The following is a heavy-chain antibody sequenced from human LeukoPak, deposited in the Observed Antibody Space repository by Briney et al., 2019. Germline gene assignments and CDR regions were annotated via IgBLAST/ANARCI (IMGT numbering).Heavy chain of an antibody. CDR1: GGSISSYY. CDR2: IYYSGST. CDR3: ARVFLVGATIIYYYGMDV. Sequence: SETLSLTCTVSGGSISSYYWSWIRQPPGKGLEWIGYIYYSGSTNYNPSLKSRVTISVDTSKNQFSLKLSSVTAADTAVYYCARVFLVGATIIYYYGMDVWGQGTTVTVSS. V-gene: IGHV4-59*01. D-gene: IGHD1-26*01. J-gene: IGHJ6*02.